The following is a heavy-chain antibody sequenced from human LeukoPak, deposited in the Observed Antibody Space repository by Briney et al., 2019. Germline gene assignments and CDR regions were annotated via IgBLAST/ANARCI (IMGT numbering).Heavy chain of an antibody. Sequence: SETLSLTCTVSGGSFSSSSYSWGWIRQPPGKGLEWIGSIYYSESTYYNPSLKSRVTISVDTSKNQFSLKLSSVTAADTAVYYCARSDCSSTSCYAFDIWGQGTMVTVSS. CDR3: ARSDCSSTSCYAFDI. J-gene: IGHJ3*02. V-gene: IGHV4-39*01. CDR1: GGSFSSSSYS. CDR2: IYYSEST. D-gene: IGHD2-2*01.